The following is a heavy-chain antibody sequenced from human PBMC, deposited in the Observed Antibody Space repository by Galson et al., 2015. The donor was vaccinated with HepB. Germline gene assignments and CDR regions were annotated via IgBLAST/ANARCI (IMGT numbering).Heavy chain of an antibody. CDR2: ISYDGSNK. D-gene: IGHD1-26*01. CDR3: AKDKLGGSYRHFYFDY. CDR1: GFTFSSYG. J-gene: IGHJ4*02. Sequence: SLRLSCAASGFTFSSYGMHWVRQAPGKELEWVAVISYDGSNKYYADSVKGRFTISRDNSKNTLHLQMNSLRAEDTAVYYCAKDKLGGSYRHFYFDYWGQGTLVTVSS. V-gene: IGHV3-30*18.